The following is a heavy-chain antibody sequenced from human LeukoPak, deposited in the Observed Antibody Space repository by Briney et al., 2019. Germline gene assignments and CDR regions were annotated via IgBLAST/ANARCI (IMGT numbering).Heavy chain of an antibody. CDR1: GFTFSSYW. Sequence: PGGSLRLSCAASGFTFSSYWMSWVRQAPGRGLEWVANINQDGSEKYSVDSVRGRFTISRDNAKNSLYLQMNSLRAEDTAVYYCARDAAYGYDRFDYWGQGTQVTVSS. CDR2: INQDGSEK. V-gene: IGHV3-7*01. J-gene: IGHJ4*02. D-gene: IGHD5-18*01. CDR3: ARDAAYGYDRFDY.